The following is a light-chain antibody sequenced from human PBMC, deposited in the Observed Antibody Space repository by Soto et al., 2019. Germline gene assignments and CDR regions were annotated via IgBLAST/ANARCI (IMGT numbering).Light chain of an antibody. V-gene: IGKV3-11*01. Sequence: EIVMTQSPATLSVSPGERVTLSCRASQSVSSYLAWYQQKPGQAPRLLIYDASKRATGIPARFTGSGFGTDYTLTISSLEPEDFAVYYCQQRSTWRTFGQGTKVDIK. J-gene: IGKJ1*01. CDR2: DAS. CDR1: QSVSSY. CDR3: QQRSTWRT.